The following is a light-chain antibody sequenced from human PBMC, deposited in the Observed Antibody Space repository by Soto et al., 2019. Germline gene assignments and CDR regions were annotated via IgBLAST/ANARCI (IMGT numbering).Light chain of an antibody. V-gene: IGKV3-11*01. CDR2: DAY. CDR3: KHRSNWPQGIT. CDR1: QSVDRY. Sequence: EVVLTQSPDTLSLSPGETATLSCRASQSVDRYVAWYQQKVGQAPRLLIYDAYTRATGVGAGFTGSGSATDFSLTITSLEPEDCAVYYCKHRSNWPQGITFGQGTRLEI. J-gene: IGKJ5*01.